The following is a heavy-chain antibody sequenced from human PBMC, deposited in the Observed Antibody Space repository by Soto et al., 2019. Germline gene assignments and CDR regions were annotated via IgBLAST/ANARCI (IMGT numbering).Heavy chain of an antibody. D-gene: IGHD2-15*01. CDR1: EDIFNNFG. CDR3: ARALPRFCSGGSCPFAM. V-gene: IGHV1-18*01. J-gene: IGHJ4*02. CDR2: VSYYNGNT. Sequence: QAQLVQSGAEVKKPGASVRVACTASEDIFNNFGITWVRQAPGQGLEWLGWVSYYNGNTNYAQRLQGRVFMTTDTATSTSYLELRSLTFNGTAVYYCARALPRFCSGGSCPFAMWGPGTQVIVSS.